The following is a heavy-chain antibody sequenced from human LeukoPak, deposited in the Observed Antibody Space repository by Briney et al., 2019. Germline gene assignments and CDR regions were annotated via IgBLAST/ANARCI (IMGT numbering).Heavy chain of an antibody. Sequence: GGSLRLSCAASGFTFTNYAMSWVRQAPGKGLEWVSTSGSGGSTFYADSVKGRFTISRDNSRNTLYLQVNSLRAEDTAVYYCAKGGSGWYPGFDYWGQGTLVTVSS. CDR2: SGSGGST. J-gene: IGHJ4*02. V-gene: IGHV3-23*01. D-gene: IGHD6-19*01. CDR1: GFTFTNYA. CDR3: AKGGSGWYPGFDY.